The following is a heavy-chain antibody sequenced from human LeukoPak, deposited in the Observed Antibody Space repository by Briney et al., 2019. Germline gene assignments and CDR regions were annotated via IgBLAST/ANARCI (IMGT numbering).Heavy chain of an antibody. J-gene: IGHJ3*02. Sequence: SEALSLTCTVSGASLSGYYWSWVRQPPGKGREWIGEINHSGSTNYNPSLTSRVTISVDTSKNQFSLKLSSVTAADTAVYYCARLLSFDAFDIWGQGTMVTVSS. CDR3: ARLLSFDAFDI. V-gene: IGHV4-34*01. D-gene: IGHD1-26*01. CDR2: INHSGST. CDR1: GASLSGYY.